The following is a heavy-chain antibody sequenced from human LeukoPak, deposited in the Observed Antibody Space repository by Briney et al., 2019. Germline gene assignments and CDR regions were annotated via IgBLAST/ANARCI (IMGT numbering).Heavy chain of an antibody. J-gene: IGHJ4*02. CDR3: ARMSGSRLPGY. CDR1: GFTFSSHS. Sequence: PGGSLRLSCAATGFTFSSHSMNWVRQAPGKGLEWVSYISSSSSSRYYADSVKGRFTISRDDARNSLYLQMNGLRAEDTAVYYCARMSGSRLPGYWGQGALVTVSS. V-gene: IGHV3-48*01. D-gene: IGHD3-3*01. CDR2: ISSSSSSR.